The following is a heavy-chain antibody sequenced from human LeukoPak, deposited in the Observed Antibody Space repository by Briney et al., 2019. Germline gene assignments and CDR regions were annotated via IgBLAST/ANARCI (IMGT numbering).Heavy chain of an antibody. CDR1: GFTFSSYG. CDR2: ISYDGSNK. Sequence: GGSLRLSCAASGFTFSSYGMHWVRQAPGKGLEWVAVISYDGSNKYYADSVKGRFTISRDNSKNTLYLQMNSLRAEDTAVYYCARVGEPHCSSTSCYGQGLDYWGQGTLVTVSS. V-gene: IGHV3-30*03. CDR3: ARVGEPHCSSTSCYGQGLDY. D-gene: IGHD2-2*01. J-gene: IGHJ4*02.